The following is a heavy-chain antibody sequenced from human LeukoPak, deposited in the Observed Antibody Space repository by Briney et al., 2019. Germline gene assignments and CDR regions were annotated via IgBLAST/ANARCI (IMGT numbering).Heavy chain of an antibody. V-gene: IGHV3-48*03. CDR1: GFTFSSYE. CDR3: ARKYCSTTSCLFDN. CDR2: ISSSGTTI. J-gene: IGHJ4*02. D-gene: IGHD2-2*01. Sequence: GGSLRLSCSASGFTFSSYEMNWVRQAPGKGLQWVSDISSSGTTIYYADSVKGRFTISRDNAKNSLYLQMNSLRAEDTAVYYCARKYCSTTSCLFDNWGQGTLVTVSS.